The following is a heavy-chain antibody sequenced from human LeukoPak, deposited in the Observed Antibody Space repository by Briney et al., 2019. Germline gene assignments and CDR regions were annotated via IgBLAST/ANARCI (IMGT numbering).Heavy chain of an antibody. D-gene: IGHD5-12*01. CDR3: ARAYSGLDGLDY. V-gene: IGHV1-2*02. Sequence: ASVKVSCKTSGYSFTAFYIHWVRQAPGQGLEWMGWIHPRRGDTNYAQKFQGRVTMTRDTSISTAYLDLSSLRSDDTAVYYCARAYSGLDGLDYWGQGTLVTVSS. CDR2: IHPRRGDT. CDR1: GYSFTAFY. J-gene: IGHJ4*02.